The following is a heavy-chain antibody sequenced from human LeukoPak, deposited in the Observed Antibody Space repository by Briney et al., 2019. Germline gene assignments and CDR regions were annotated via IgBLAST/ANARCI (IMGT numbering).Heavy chain of an antibody. D-gene: IGHD2-2*01. Sequence: SETLSLTCTVSGGSISSYYWSWIRQPPGKGLEWIGEINHSGSTNYNPSLRSRVTISVDTSKNQFSLKLSSVTAADTAVYYCARGNIVVVPAAITNWFDPWGQGTLVTVSS. CDR2: INHSGST. CDR1: GGSISSYY. CDR3: ARGNIVVVPAAITNWFDP. V-gene: IGHV4-34*01. J-gene: IGHJ5*02.